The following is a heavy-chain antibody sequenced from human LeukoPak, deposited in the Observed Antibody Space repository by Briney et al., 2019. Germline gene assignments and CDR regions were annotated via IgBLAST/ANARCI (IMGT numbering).Heavy chain of an antibody. CDR3: ARGGSSGDFGY. CDR1: GGSISSGGYS. CDR2: IYHSGST. Sequence: PSETLSLTCAVSGGSISSGGYSWSWIRQPPGKGLEWIGYIYHSGSTYYNPSLKSRVTISVDRSKNQFSLKLSSVTAADTAVYYCARGGSSGDFGYWGQGTLVTVSS. V-gene: IGHV4-30-2*01. J-gene: IGHJ4*02. D-gene: IGHD1-26*01.